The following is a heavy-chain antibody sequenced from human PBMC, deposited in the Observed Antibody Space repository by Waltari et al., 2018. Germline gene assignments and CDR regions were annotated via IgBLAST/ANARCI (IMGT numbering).Heavy chain of an antibody. J-gene: IGHJ2*01. V-gene: IGHV1-18*01. D-gene: IGHD3-10*01. CDR2: LSAYNGNT. CDR3: ARSPAFGTLQDWYFDL. Sequence: QVQLVQSGAEVKKPGASVKVSCKASGYTFTSYGISWVRQAPGQGLEWMGWLSAYNGNTNNAQKLQGRVTMTTETATSTAYMERRSLRSDDTAVYYCARSPAFGTLQDWYFDLWGRGTLVTVSS. CDR1: GYTFTSYG.